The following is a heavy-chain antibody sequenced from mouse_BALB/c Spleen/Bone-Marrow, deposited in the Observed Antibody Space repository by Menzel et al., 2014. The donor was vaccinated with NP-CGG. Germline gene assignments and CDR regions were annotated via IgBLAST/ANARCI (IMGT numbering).Heavy chain of an antibody. J-gene: IGHJ3*01. CDR2: INPNNGDT. CDR3: ARGTRATYY. V-gene: IGHV1-26*01. Sequence: VHVKQSGPELGKPGASVKMSCKASGYTFXDYYMKWVKQNHGKSLEWIGDINPNNGDTFYNQKFKAKATLTVDKSSSTAYLQVNSLTSEDSAVYYCARGTRATYYWGQGTLVTVSA. CDR1: GYTFXDYY. D-gene: IGHD3-1*01.